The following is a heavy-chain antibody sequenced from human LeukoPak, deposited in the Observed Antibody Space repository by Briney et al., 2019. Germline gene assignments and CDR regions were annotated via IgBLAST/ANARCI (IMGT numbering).Heavy chain of an antibody. CDR1: GGSFSGYY. Sequence: SETLSLTCAVYGGSFSGYYWCSIRPPPGKGLEWIGEINHSVITNYNQSLKRRVTISGDTSKNQFSLKLSSVTAADTAVYYCAGGPSYYGSGSYIFHYYGMDVWGQGATVTVSS. J-gene: IGHJ6*02. V-gene: IGHV4-34*01. D-gene: IGHD3-10*01. CDR2: INHSVIT. CDR3: AGGPSYYGSGSYIFHYYGMDV.